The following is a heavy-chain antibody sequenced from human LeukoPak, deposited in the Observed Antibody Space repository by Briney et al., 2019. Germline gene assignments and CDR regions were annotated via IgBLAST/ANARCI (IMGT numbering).Heavy chain of an antibody. CDR1: GFTFTSYS. V-gene: IGHV3-48*04. D-gene: IGHD3-3*01. CDR3: ARGPQAGEWLRF. CDR2: ISSASNTT. J-gene: IGHJ4*02. Sequence: GGSLRLSCAASGFTFTSYSLNWVRQAPGKGLEWVSYISSASNTTHYADSVRGRFTISRDNAKNSLYLQMNSLRAEDTAVYYCARGPQAGEWLRFWGQGTLVTVSS.